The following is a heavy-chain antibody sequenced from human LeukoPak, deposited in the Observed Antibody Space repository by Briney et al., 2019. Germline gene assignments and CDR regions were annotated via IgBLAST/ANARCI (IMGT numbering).Heavy chain of an antibody. D-gene: IGHD3-10*01. CDR2: IKSKIDGETT. CDR1: GFTFSNAW. J-gene: IGHJ4*02. Sequence: GGSLRLSCAASGFTFSNAWMSWVRQAPGKGLEWVGHIKSKIDGETTGYAAPVKGRFTISRDDSKNMPYLQMNSLKTEDTAVYYCTTELGLSFGVRYFDHWGQGTSATVSS. V-gene: IGHV3-15*01. CDR3: TTELGLSFGVRYFDH.